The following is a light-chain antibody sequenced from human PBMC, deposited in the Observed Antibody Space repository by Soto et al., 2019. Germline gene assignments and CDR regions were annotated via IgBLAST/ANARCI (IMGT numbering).Light chain of an antibody. CDR1: RTIASN. J-gene: IGKJ4*01. V-gene: IGKV3-15*01. Sequence: EIAMTQSPATLSVSPGERATLSCRASRTIASNLAWYQQKPGQAPRLLIYGASTRATGIPARFSGSGSGTEFTLTISSLQSEDFAVYYCQQYDNWPPLTFGGGTKVEIK. CDR2: GAS. CDR3: QQYDNWPPLT.